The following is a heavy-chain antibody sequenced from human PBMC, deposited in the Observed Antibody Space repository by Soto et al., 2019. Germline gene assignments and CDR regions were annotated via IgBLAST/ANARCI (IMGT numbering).Heavy chain of an antibody. CDR3: ARGIGSGYTDY. D-gene: IGHD3-22*01. Sequence: EVQLVESGGGLVKPGGSLRLSCAASGFTVSNNYMSWVRQAPRKGLEWVSIISGDGSTYYADSVRGRFTISRDNSKNTLYLQMNSLRAEDTAVYYCARGIGSGYTDYWGQGTLVTVSS. CDR1: GFTVSNNY. V-gene: IGHV3-53*01. J-gene: IGHJ4*02. CDR2: ISGDGST.